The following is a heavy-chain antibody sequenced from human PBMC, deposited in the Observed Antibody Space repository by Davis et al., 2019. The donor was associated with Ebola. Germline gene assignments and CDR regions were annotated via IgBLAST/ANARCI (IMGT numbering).Heavy chain of an antibody. Sequence: MPSETLSLTCAVYGGSFSGYYWSWIRQPPGKGLEWIGEINHSASTNYNPSLKSRVTISVDTSKNQFSLKLSSVTAADTAVYYCARNRIAGSSSFYYYYGMDVWGQGTTVTVSS. V-gene: IGHV4-34*01. J-gene: IGHJ6*02. CDR2: INHSAST. D-gene: IGHD6-6*01. CDR3: ARNRIAGSSSFYYYYGMDV. CDR1: GGSFSGYY.